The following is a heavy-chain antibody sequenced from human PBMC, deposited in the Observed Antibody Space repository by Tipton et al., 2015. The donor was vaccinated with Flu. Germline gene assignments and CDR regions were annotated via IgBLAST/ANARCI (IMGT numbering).Heavy chain of an antibody. V-gene: IGHV1-18*01. CDR1: GYTFTSYG. D-gene: IGHD3-22*01. J-gene: IGHJ3*02. Sequence: QLVQSGAEVKKPGASVKVSCKASGYTFTSYGISWVRQAPGQGLEWMGWISAYNGNTNYAQKLQGRVTMTTDTSTSTAYMELRGLRSDDTAVYYCARDFGDYYYDSSGYYYRTSDAFDIWGQGTMVTVSS. CDR3: ARDFGDYYYDSSGYYYRTSDAFDI. CDR2: ISAYNGNT.